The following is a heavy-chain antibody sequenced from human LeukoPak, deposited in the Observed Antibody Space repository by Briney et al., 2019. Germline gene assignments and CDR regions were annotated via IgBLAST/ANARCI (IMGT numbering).Heavy chain of an antibody. V-gene: IGHV3-23*01. CDR2: FSFNGEST. CDR1: GFTFSSYA. Sequence: GGSLRLSCAASGFTFSSYAMTWVRQAPGKGLEWVSSFSFNGESTYYADSAKGRFTISRDNAKNSLYLQMNSLRAEDMALYYCAKGGGGRLIYYYYMDVWGKGTTVTVSS. CDR3: AKGGGGRLIYYYYMDV. J-gene: IGHJ6*03. D-gene: IGHD3-16*01.